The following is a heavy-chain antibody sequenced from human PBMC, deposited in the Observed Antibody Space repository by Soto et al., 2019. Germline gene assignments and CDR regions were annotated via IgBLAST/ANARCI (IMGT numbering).Heavy chain of an antibody. Sequence: GASVKGSCKASGYTFTIYYMHWLRQAPGQGLEWMGIIDPSGGGTSYAQKFQGRLTMTRDTSTSTVYMELSSLRSEDTAVYYCARDRVDCSGSNCWRSVEDTWG. V-gene: IGHV1-46*01. D-gene: IGHD2-15*01. J-gene: IGHJ5*01. CDR2: IDPSGGGT. CDR3: ARDRVDCSGSNCWRSVEDT. CDR1: GYTFTIYY.